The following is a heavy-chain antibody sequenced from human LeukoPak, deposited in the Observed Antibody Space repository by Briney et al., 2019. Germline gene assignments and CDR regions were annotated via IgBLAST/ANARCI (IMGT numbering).Heavy chain of an antibody. CDR1: GFTFSDYY. V-gene: IGHV3-11*01. D-gene: IGHD3-10*01. CDR2: ISSGGST. Sequence: GGSLRLSCAASGFTFSDYYMSWIRQAPGKGLEWVSYISSGGSTYYADSVKGRFTISRDNSKNTLYLQMNSLRAEDTAVYYCAKDPSTMVRGVIITSEDYWGQGTLVTVSS. CDR3: AKDPSTMVRGVIITSEDY. J-gene: IGHJ4*02.